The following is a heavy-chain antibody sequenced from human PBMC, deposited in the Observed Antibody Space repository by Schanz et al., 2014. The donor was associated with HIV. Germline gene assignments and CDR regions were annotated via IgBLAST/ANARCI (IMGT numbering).Heavy chain of an antibody. CDR2: ISIDGDQT. CDR1: GFTFDDYA. Sequence: EVQLVESGGDLVQPGKSLRLSCAASGFTFDDYAMHWVRQAPGKGLEWVSGISIDGDQTYYADSVRGRFTISRDNSKNTVYLQMNSLRAEDTAVYYCANEEVPNDFWGQGTLVTVSS. V-gene: IGHV3-23*04. CDR3: ANEEVPNDF. J-gene: IGHJ4*02.